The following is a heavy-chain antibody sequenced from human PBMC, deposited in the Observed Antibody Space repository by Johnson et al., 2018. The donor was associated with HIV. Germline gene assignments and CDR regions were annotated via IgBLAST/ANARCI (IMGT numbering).Heavy chain of an antibody. D-gene: IGHD2-21*01. CDR2: VYSGGTT. CDR1: GFTFSSYW. V-gene: IGHV3-66*01. CDR3: ARGGHCGGDCAGAKQALDI. Sequence: VQLVESGGGLVQPGGSLRLSCAASGFTFSSYWMNWVRQAPGKGLESVSVVYSGGTTHYADSVKGRSTISRDNSKNTVLLQMNSLRVEDTAVYYCARGGHCGGDCAGAKQALDIWGQGTRVTVSS. J-gene: IGHJ3*02.